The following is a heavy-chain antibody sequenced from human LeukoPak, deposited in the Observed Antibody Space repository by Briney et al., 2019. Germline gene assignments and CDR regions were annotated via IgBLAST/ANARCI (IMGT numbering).Heavy chain of an antibody. Sequence: GASVKLSCTSAGSTFTSSAVQRLREARGQRLGWIGWIVVGSGNANYAQKFQERVTITRDMTTSTANMELSSLRSENAAVYYCAASPDYYDSSGYSYYFDYWGQGTLVTVSS. CDR1: GSTFTSSA. CDR3: AASPDYYDSSGYSYYFDY. V-gene: IGHV1-58*01. J-gene: IGHJ4*02. CDR2: IVVGSGNA. D-gene: IGHD3-22*01.